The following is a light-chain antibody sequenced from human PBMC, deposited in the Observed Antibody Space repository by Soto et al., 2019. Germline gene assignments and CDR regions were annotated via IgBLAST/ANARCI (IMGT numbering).Light chain of an antibody. J-gene: IGKJ1*01. CDR2: AAS. CDR3: LQDYNYPRT. V-gene: IGKV1-6*02. CDR1: QGIRTE. Sequence: AIQMTQSPSSLSASVGDRVTITCRASQGIRTELGWYQQRPGEAPKLLIYAASTLQSGVPSRFSGSGSGTDFTLTISSLQPEDFATYCCLQDYNYPRTFGQGTKVEIK.